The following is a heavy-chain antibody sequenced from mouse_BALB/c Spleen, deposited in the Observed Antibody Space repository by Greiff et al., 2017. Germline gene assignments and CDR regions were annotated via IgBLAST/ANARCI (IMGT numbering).Heavy chain of an antibody. CDR1: GFSLTSYD. J-gene: IGHJ2*01. Sequence: VQLQQSGPGLVAPSQSLSITCTVSGFSLTSYDISWIRQPPGKGLEWLGVIWTGGGTNYNSAFMSRLSISKDNSKSQVFLKMNSLQTDDTAIYYCVRDGENLYRYFDYWGQGTTLTVSS. CDR2: IWTGGGT. CDR3: VRDGENLYRYFDY. V-gene: IGHV2-9-2*01.